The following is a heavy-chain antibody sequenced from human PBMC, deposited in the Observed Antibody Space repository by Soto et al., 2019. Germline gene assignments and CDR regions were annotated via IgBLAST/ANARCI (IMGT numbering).Heavy chain of an antibody. CDR2: ISYDGSNK. J-gene: IGHJ6*02. CDR3: AREVTMVRGVGYYYYYGMDV. CDR1: GFTFSSYA. D-gene: IGHD3-10*01. Sequence: QVQLVESGGGVVQPGRSLRLSCAASGFTFSSYAMHWVRQAPGKGLEWVAVISYDGSNKYYADSVKGRFTISRDNSKNVLYLKMNSLRAEDTAVYYCAREVTMVRGVGYYYYYGMDVWGQGTTVTVSS. V-gene: IGHV3-30-3*01.